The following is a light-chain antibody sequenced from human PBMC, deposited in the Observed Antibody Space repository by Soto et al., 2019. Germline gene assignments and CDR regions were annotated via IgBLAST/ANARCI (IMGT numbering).Light chain of an antibody. CDR3: QQYNDWPPKQYT. CDR2: GAS. V-gene: IGKV3-15*01. Sequence: IVMTQSTATLSVSPGERATLSCRASQSVSSSLAWYQQKPGQAPRLLIYGASTRATGIPARFSGSGSGTEFSLTISSLQSEDFAVYYCQQYNDWPPKQYTFGQGTRLEI. CDR1: QSVSSS. J-gene: IGKJ2*01.